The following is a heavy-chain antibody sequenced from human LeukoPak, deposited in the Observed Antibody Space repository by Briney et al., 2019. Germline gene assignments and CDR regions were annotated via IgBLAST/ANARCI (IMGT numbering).Heavy chain of an antibody. Sequence: PSETLSLTCIVSVGSISSSNSYWDSIRQPPGKGLEWIGSIYYSGSTYYNPSLKSRVTISVDTSKNQFSLKLSSVTAADTAVYYCARRPYCSNGICYKRPFDYWGQGTLVTVSS. CDR2: IYYSGST. V-gene: IGHV4-39*07. D-gene: IGHD2-8*01. CDR1: VGSISSSNSY. CDR3: ARRPYCSNGICYKRPFDY. J-gene: IGHJ4*02.